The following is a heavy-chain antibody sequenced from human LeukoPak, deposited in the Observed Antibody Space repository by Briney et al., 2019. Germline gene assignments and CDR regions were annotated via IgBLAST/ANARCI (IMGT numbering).Heavy chain of an antibody. CDR1: GFTLSSYG. CDR2: ISYDGSNK. D-gene: IGHD1-26*01. J-gene: IGHJ4*02. Sequence: PGGSLRLSCAASGFTLSSYGMHWDRQAPGKGPEWVAVISYDGSNKYYADSVKGRFTISRDNSKNTLYLQMNSLRAEDTAVYYCAREGGIVGATTVDYWGQGTLVTVSS. CDR3: AREGGIVGATTVDY. V-gene: IGHV3-30*03.